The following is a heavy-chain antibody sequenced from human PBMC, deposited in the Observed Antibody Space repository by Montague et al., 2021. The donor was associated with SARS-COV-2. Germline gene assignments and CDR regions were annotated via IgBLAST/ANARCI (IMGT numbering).Heavy chain of an antibody. V-gene: IGHV4-34*01. J-gene: IGHJ1*01. CDR3: ARGVPGY. CDR1: GGSLSGYD. D-gene: IGHD3-10*01. Sequence: SETLSLTCAVYGGSLSGYDWSWVRQSPRKGLEWIGHIKYSGITNYNPSLKTRVTISIDTSKNQFSLKLTSVTAADTGRYYCARGVPGYWGQGSMVIVSS. CDR2: IKYSGIT.